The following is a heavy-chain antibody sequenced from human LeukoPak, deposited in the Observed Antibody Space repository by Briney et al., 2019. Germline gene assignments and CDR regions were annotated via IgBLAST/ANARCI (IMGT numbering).Heavy chain of an antibody. V-gene: IGHV3-30*03. CDR3: ARARESGSYYYMDV. D-gene: IGHD1-26*01. CDR2: ISYDGSNK. Sequence: GRSLRLSCAASGFTFSSYGMHWVRQAPGQGLEWVAVISYDGSNKYYADSVKGRFTISRDNSKNTLYLQMNSLRAEDTAVYYCARARESGSYYYMDVWGKGTTVTVSS. J-gene: IGHJ6*03. CDR1: GFTFSSYG.